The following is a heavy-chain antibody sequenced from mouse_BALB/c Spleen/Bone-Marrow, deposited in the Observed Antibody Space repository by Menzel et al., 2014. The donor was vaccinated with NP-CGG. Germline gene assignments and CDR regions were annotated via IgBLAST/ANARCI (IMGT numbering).Heavy chain of an antibody. Sequence: EVKLQESGAELVKPGASVKLSCTPSGFNIKDTHMHWVKQRPEQGLEWIGRFDPANGNAKYDPNFQGKATITADTSSNTTYLQLSILTSEDDAVYYCARDCANTVWFASWGQGTLVTVS. D-gene: IGHD5-1-1*01. V-gene: IGHV14-3*02. J-gene: IGHJ3*01. CDR3: ARDCANTVWFAS. CDR2: FDPANGNA. CDR1: GFNIKDTH.